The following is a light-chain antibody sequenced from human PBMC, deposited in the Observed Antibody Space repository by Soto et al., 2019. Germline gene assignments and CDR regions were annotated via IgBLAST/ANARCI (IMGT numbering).Light chain of an antibody. CDR3: SSYTSSSTPYV. Sequence: QSALTQPASVSGSPGQSITISCTGTSSDVGGYNYVSWYQQHPGKAPKLMIYEVSNRASGVSNRFSGSKSGNTASLSISGLQAEDEADYYYSSYTSSSTPYVFGTGTKVTV. V-gene: IGLV2-14*01. J-gene: IGLJ1*01. CDR1: SSDVGGYNY. CDR2: EVS.